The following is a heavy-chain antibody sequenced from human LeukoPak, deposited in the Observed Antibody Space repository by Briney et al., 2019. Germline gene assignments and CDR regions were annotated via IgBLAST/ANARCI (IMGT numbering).Heavy chain of an antibody. CDR2: ISYDGSNK. V-gene: IGHV3-30*18. Sequence: PGGSLRLSCAASGFTFSSYGMHWVRQAPGKGLEWVAVISYDGSNKYYADSVKGRFTISRDNSKNTLYLQMNSLRAEDTAVYYCAKDGSDYYDSSGYLDYWGQGTLVTVSS. D-gene: IGHD3-22*01. CDR1: GFTFSSYG. J-gene: IGHJ4*02. CDR3: AKDGSDYYDSSGYLDY.